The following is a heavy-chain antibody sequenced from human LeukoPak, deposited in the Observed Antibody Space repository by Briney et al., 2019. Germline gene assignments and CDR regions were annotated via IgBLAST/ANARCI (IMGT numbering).Heavy chain of an antibody. J-gene: IGHJ6*04. V-gene: IGHV3-30*18. CDR1: GFTFSSYG. D-gene: IGHD3-10*02. CDR2: ISYDGSNK. CDR3: AELGITMIGGV. Sequence: PGGSLRLSCAASGFTFSSYGMHWVRQAPGKGLEGVAVISYDGSNKYYADSVKGRFTISRDNSKNPLYLQMNSLRAEDTAVYYCAELGITMIGGVWGKGTTVTISS.